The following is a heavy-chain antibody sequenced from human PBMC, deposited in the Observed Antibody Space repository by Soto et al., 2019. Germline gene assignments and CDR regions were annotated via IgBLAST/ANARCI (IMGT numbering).Heavy chain of an antibody. V-gene: IGHV3-49*03. D-gene: IGHD3-10*01. Sequence: GGSLRLSCTASGFPFGDYAMIWFRQAPGKGLEWVGFITSKAYGGTTEYAASVKGRFTISRDDSKSIAYLQMNSLKTDDTAVYYCSRVPPNNRGAPLDYWGQGTLVTVSS. CDR3: SRVPPNNRGAPLDY. J-gene: IGHJ4*02. CDR2: ITSKAYGGTT. CDR1: GFPFGDYA.